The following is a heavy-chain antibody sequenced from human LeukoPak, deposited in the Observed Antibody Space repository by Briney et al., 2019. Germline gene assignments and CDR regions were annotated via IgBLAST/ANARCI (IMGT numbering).Heavy chain of an antibody. Sequence: GGSLRLSCAASEFTFSTNVMNWVRQAPGKGLEWVSSITGSGAYIYYADSVRGRFTISRDNANNSLYLQMNSLRVEDTAIYYCARSVVPAGAWFDPWGQGILVTVSS. J-gene: IGHJ5*02. D-gene: IGHD2-2*01. V-gene: IGHV3-21*01. CDR2: ITGSGAYI. CDR3: ARSVVPAGAWFDP. CDR1: EFTFSTNV.